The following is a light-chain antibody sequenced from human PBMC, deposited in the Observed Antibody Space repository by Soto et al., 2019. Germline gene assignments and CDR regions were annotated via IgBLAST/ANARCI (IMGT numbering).Light chain of an antibody. CDR1: QNIHNH. J-gene: IGKJ4*01. V-gene: IGKV3-15*01. Sequence: EILMTQSPATLSVSPGERVTLSCRANQNIHNHLSWFLQKPGQAPRLLMYDAIIRAAGIPARFSGSGSGTDFTLTISSLQPEDVAAYYCQKYNSAPLTFGGGTKVDNK. CDR2: DAI. CDR3: QKYNSAPLT.